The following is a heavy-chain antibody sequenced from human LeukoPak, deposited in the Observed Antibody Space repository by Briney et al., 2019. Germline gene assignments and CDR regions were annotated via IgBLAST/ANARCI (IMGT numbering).Heavy chain of an antibody. CDR2: VFYSGST. CDR1: GGSITSSSYF. D-gene: IGHD3-16*02. V-gene: IGHV4-39*01. Sequence: SETLSLTCTVSGGSITSSSYFWGWIRQPPGKGLEWIGSVFYSGSTYYNPSLKSRVTISVDTSNNQFSLKLSSVTAADTAVYYCAQLCLWVWGSYRYIKNFDYWGQGTLVTVSS. J-gene: IGHJ4*02. CDR3: AQLCLWVWGSYRYIKNFDY.